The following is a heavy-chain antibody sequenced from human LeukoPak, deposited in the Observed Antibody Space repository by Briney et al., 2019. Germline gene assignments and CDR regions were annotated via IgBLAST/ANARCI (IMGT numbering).Heavy chain of an antibody. CDR3: AKERDDSSTVFDY. CDR1: GFTFSDYA. V-gene: IGHV3-23*01. CDR2: ISGSGRGT. Sequence: PGGSLRLSCAASGFTFSDYATSWGRRAPGKGLQWVSSISGSGRGTYSADSVKGRFTVSRDNSRNTLYLQINSLRVEDTAVYYCAKERDDSSTVFDYWGQGTLVTVSS. D-gene: IGHD4-17*01. J-gene: IGHJ4*02.